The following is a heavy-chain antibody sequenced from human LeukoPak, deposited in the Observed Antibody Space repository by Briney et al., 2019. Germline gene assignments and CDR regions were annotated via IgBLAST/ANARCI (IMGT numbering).Heavy chain of an antibody. V-gene: IGHV3-48*01. D-gene: IGHD1-26*01. J-gene: IGHJ4*02. CDR3: AKDPTLKYSGSYY. Sequence: GGSLRLSCAASGFTFSSYSMNWVRQAPGKGLEWVSYISSSSSTIYYADSVKGRFTISRDNSKNTLYLQMNSLRAEDTAVYYCAKDPTLKYSGSYYWGQGTLVTVSS. CDR1: GFTFSSYS. CDR2: ISSSSSTI.